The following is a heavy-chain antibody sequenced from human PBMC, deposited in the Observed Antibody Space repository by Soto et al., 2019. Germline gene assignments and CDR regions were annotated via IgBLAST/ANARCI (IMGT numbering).Heavy chain of an antibody. Sequence: QVQLVHSGAEVKKPGASVKLSCKAFGYTFTSADINWVRQTTGQGLEWMGWMNPNTGNAGYAQKFQDRVAMTRDTAVGTAYMELTSLTSDDTAVYFCARDVIGTTDRFDPWGQGTLVTVSS. D-gene: IGHD1-7*01. CDR1: GYTFTSAD. V-gene: IGHV1-8*01. CDR2: MNPNTGNA. J-gene: IGHJ5*02. CDR3: ARDVIGTTDRFDP.